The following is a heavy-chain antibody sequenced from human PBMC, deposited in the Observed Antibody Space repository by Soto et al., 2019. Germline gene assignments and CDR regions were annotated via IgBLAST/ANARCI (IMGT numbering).Heavy chain of an antibody. CDR3: ARGGGATSLDFNWLDP. J-gene: IGHJ5*02. CDR2: INAGNGNT. D-gene: IGHD1-26*01. V-gene: IGHV1-3*01. Sequence: GASVKVSCKASGYTFTSYAMHWVRQAPGQRLEWMGWINAGNGNTKYSQKFQGRVTITRDTSASTAYMELSSLRSEDTAVYYCARGGGATSLDFNWLDPWGQGTLVTVSS. CDR1: GYTFTSYA.